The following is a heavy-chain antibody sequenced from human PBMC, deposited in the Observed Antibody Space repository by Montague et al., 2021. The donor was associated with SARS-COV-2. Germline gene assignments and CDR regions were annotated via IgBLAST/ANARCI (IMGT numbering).Heavy chain of an antibody. D-gene: IGHD1-1*01. CDR2: IYTSGST. J-gene: IGHJ5*02. CDR3: ARDGLERQWWMLGWFDP. CDR1: GGSISSYY. Sequence: SETLSLTCTVSGGSISSYYWSWIRQPAGKGLEWIGRIYTSGSTNYNPSLKSRVTMSVDTSKNQFSLKLRSVTAADMAVYFCARDGLERQWWMLGWFDPWGQGTLVTVSS. V-gene: IGHV4-4*07.